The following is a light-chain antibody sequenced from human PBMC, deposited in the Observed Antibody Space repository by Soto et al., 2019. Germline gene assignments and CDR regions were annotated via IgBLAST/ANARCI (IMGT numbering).Light chain of an antibody. CDR3: QYFGDSPPYS. J-gene: IGKJ2*03. V-gene: IGKV3D-20*01. Sequence: EIVLTQSPVTLSLSPGERDTLSCGASQSLRSGSLAWYQHKPGLAPRLLVYGASIRAAGIPDRFSGSGSGTDFALTISRLEPEDFAVYYCQYFGDSPPYSFGQGTKLEIK. CDR1: QSLRSGS. CDR2: GAS.